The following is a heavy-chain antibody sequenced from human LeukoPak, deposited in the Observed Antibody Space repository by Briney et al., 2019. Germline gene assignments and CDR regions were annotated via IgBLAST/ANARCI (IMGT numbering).Heavy chain of an antibody. V-gene: IGHV3-30-3*01. CDR2: ISYDGSNK. CDR1: RFTFSSYA. CDR3: AGSIAAAYFDY. J-gene: IGHJ4*02. D-gene: IGHD6-13*01. Sequence: GGSLRLSCAASRFTFSSYAMHWVRQAPGKGLEWVAVISYDGSNKYYVDSVKGRFTISRDNAKNSLYLQMSSLRAEDTAVYYCAGSIAAAYFDYWGQGTLVTVSS.